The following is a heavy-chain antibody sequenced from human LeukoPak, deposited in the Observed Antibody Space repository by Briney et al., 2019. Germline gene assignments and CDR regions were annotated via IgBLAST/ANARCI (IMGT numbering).Heavy chain of an antibody. V-gene: IGHV4-39*07. D-gene: IGHD1-20*01. CDR2: IYYSGST. CDR3: AALTGTDPLRFDP. Sequence: SETLSLTCTVSGGSISSYYWGWIRQPPGKGLEWIGSIYYSGSTYYNPSLKSRVTISVDTSKNQFSLKLSSVTAADTAVYYCAALTGTDPLRFDPWGQGTLVTVSS. CDR1: GGSISSYY. J-gene: IGHJ5*02.